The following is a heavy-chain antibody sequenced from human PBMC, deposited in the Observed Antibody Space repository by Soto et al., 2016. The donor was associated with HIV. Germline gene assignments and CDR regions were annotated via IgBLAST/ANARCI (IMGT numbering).Heavy chain of an antibody. CDR1: GFSFSNYA. V-gene: IGHV3-23*01. CDR2: ISGSGSST. D-gene: IGHD3-22*01. Sequence: QLLESGGALVQPGGSLRLSCAASGFSFSNYAMSWVRQAPGKGLQWVSGISGSGSSTYYADSVKGRFTISRDNSKNTLYPQMKSLRAEDTAVYYCAKKGWMIAKDRNWYFDLWGRGTLVTVSS. J-gene: IGHJ2*01. CDR3: AKKGWMIAKDRNWYFDL.